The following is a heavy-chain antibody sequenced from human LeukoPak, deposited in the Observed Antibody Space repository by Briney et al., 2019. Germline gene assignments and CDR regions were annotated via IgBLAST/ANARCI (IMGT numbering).Heavy chain of an antibody. CDR3: RGSGYSYQTTDFDY. CDR2: IYYSGST. Sequence: SETLSLTCTVSGGSISSYYWGWIRQPPGKGLEWIGSIYYSGSTYYNPSLKSRVTISVDTSKNQFSLKLSSVTAADTAVYYCRGSGYSYQTTDFDYWGQGTLVTVSS. CDR1: GGSISSYY. V-gene: IGHV4-39*07. J-gene: IGHJ4*02. D-gene: IGHD5-18*01.